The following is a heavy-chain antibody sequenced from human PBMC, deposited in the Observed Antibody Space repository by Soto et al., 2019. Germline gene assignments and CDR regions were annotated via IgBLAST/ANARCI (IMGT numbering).Heavy chain of an antibody. V-gene: IGHV4-39*01. CDR2: IYYSGST. J-gene: IGHJ4*02. D-gene: IGHD6-13*01. Sequence: SEILSLTCTLSGGSIISSSYYWGWIRQPPGKGLEWIGSIYYSGSTYYNPSLKSRVTISVDTSKNQFSLKLSSVTAADTAVYYCARIGEQQLVPDYWGQGTLVTVSS. CDR1: GGSIISSSYY. CDR3: ARIGEQQLVPDY.